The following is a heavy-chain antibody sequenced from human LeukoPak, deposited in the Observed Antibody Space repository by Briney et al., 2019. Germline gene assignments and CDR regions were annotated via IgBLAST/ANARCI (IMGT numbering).Heavy chain of an antibody. CDR2: INPNSGGT. Sequence: ASVKVSCKASGYTFTGYYMHWVRQAPGQGLEWMGWINPNSGGTNYAQKFQGRVTMTEDTSTDTAYMELSSLRSEDTAVYYCATGLYCTNGVCYTEYYYMDVWGKGTTVTVSS. CDR1: GYTFTGYY. D-gene: IGHD2-8*01. CDR3: ATGLYCTNGVCYTEYYYMDV. V-gene: IGHV1-2*02. J-gene: IGHJ6*03.